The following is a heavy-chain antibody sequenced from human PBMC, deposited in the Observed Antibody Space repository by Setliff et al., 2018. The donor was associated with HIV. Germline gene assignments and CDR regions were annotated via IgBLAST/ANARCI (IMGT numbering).Heavy chain of an antibody. V-gene: IGHV1-18*01. Sequence: ASVKVSCKASGGTLSSYAISWVRQAPGQGLEWMGRISPNYGGTHYPQKLQGRVTMTTDTSTSTAYMQLNSLRSEDTAVYYCARQFSSSWYVFDYWGQGALVTVSS. J-gene: IGHJ4*01. CDR2: ISPNYGGT. CDR1: GGTLSSYA. D-gene: IGHD6-13*01. CDR3: ARQFSSSWYVFDY.